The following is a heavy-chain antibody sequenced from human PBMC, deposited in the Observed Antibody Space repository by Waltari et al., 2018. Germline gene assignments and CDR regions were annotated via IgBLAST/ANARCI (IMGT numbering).Heavy chain of an antibody. J-gene: IGHJ4*02. V-gene: IGHV3-23*01. Sequence: EVQLSESGGGLVQPGGSLRLSCAASGFNLSSYAMSWVRQAPGKGLERVSTISGSAGSTYYADSVKGRFTISRDISKNTLFLQMNSLRVEDTALYSCAKDQYTSSRRGFDSWGQGTLVTVSS. CDR3: AKDQYTSSRRGFDS. D-gene: IGHD3-10*01. CDR2: ISGSAGST. CDR1: GFNLSSYA.